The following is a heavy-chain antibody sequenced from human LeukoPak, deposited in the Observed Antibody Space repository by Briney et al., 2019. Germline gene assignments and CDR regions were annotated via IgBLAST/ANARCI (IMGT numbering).Heavy chain of an antibody. D-gene: IGHD3-22*01. CDR2: INWNSGSI. Sequence: XLXXAXSGFTXXDYAMHWVRQAPGKGLEWVSGINWNSGSIGYADSVKGRFTISRDNAKNSLYLQMNSLRAEDTALYYCAKGSQVVITSPFDYWGQGTLVTVSS. CDR3: AKGSQVVITSPFDY. CDR1: GFTXXDYA. V-gene: IGHV3-9*01. J-gene: IGHJ4*02.